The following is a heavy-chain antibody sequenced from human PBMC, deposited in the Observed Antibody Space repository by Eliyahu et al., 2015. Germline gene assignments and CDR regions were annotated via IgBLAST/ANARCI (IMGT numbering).Heavy chain of an antibody. V-gene: IGHV4-34*01. J-gene: IGHJ6*03. CDR3: AREPRWGISSNHLNYYYYYMDV. CDR1: GGSFSGYY. CDR2: INHIGST. Sequence: QVQLQQWGAGLLKPSETLSLTCAVXGGSFSGYYWSXXRQPPGKGLEWIGEINHIGSTNYNPSLKSRVTISVDTSKNQFSLKLSSVTAADTAVYYCAREPRWGISSNHLNYYYYYMDVWGKGTTVTVSS. D-gene: IGHD2/OR15-2a*01.